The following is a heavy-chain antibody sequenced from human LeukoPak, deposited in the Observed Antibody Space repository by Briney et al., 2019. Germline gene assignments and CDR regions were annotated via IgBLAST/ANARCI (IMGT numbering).Heavy chain of an antibody. Sequence: GRSLRLSCAASGFTFDDYAMHWVRQAPGKGLEWVSGISWNSGSIGYADSVKGRFTISRDNAKNSLYLQMNSLRAEDTALYYCAKDLGRGYYYGMDVWGQGTTVTVSS. CDR3: AKDLGRGYYYGMDV. V-gene: IGHV3-9*01. CDR1: GFTFDDYA. J-gene: IGHJ6*02. CDR2: ISWNSGSI.